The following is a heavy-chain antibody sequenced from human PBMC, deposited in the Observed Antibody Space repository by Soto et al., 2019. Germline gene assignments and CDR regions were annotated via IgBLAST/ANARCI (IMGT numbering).Heavy chain of an antibody. J-gene: IGHJ6*02. CDR2: ISAAGDP. Sequence: EVQLVESGGGLVQPGGSLRLSCEASGFTFRNYDMHWVRQGTGKGLEWVSGISAAGDPDYADSVEGRFTISRENAQNSLYLQMNSLRVGDTAVYYCARTDREFYGLDVWGQGTTVIVSS. CDR3: ARTDREFYGLDV. V-gene: IGHV3-13*05. CDR1: GFTFRNYD.